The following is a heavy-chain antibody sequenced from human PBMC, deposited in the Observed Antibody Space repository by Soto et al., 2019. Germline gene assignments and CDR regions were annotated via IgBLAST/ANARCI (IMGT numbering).Heavy chain of an antibody. CDR2: IRSKANSYAT. D-gene: IGHD3-22*01. CDR1: GFTFSDSS. V-gene: IGHV3-73*01. J-gene: IGHJ6*02. CDR3: LSPEIVYGLDL. Sequence: VGSLRLSCALSGFTFSDSSLHWVRQAPGKGLEWVGRIRSKANSYATAYAASVRGRFIISRDDSKNTVNLQMNRLKPEDTAVYFCLSPEIVYGLDLWGQGTTVTVSS.